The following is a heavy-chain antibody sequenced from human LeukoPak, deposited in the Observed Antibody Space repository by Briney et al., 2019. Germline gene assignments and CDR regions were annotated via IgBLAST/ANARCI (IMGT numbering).Heavy chain of an antibody. D-gene: IGHD2-2*01. CDR2: IYYSGST. CDR3: ARAGQGYCTSAGCFLSLAY. J-gene: IGHJ4*02. V-gene: IGHV4-39*07. CDR1: GGSISSSSYY. Sequence: PSETLSLTCTVSGGSISSSSYYWGWIRQPPGKGLEWIGSIYYSGSTYYNPSLKSRVTVSVDTSKNQFSLKLNSVTAADTAVYYCARAGQGYCTSAGCFLSLAYWGQGTLVTVSS.